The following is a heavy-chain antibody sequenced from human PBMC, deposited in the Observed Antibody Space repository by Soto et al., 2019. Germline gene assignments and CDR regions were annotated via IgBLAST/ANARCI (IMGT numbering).Heavy chain of an antibody. V-gene: IGHV3-30*18. J-gene: IGHJ4*02. Sequence: GGSLRLSCAASGFTFSSYGMHWVRQAPGKGLEWVAVISYDGSNKNYADSVKGRFTISRDNSKNTVYLQMNSLRAEDTAFYYCAKDTYYHDSSGYYVFDYWGQGTLVTVSS. D-gene: IGHD3-22*01. CDR2: ISYDGSNK. CDR3: AKDTYYHDSSGYYVFDY. CDR1: GFTFSSYG.